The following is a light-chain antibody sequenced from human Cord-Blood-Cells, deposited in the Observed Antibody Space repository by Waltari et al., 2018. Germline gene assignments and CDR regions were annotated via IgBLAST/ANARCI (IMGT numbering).Light chain of an antibody. J-gene: IGLJ3*02. CDR3: NSRDSSGNHWV. Sequence: SSELTQDPAVSVALGQTVRITCQGDSLRSYYASWYQQKPGQAPVLVIYGKNNRPSGIPYRFSGSSSGNTASLPITGDQAEDEADYYCNSRDSSGNHWVFGGGTKLTVL. CDR2: GKN. CDR1: SLRSYY. V-gene: IGLV3-19*01.